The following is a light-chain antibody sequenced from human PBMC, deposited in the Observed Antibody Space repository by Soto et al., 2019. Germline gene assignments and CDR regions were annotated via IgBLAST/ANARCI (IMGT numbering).Light chain of an antibody. CDR1: QSVRNN. V-gene: IGKV3-15*01. CDR2: YAY. CDR3: QQYNNWPPIT. Sequence: EIMMTQSPATLSVSPGERATLSCRASQSVRNNLAWYQQRRGQAPRLLIYYAYTRATGVPARFSGSGSGTEFTLTISSLQSEDSALYYCQQYNNWPPITFGQGTRLEIK. J-gene: IGKJ5*01.